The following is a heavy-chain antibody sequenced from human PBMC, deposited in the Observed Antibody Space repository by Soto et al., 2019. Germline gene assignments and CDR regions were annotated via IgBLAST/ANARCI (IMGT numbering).Heavy chain of an antibody. D-gene: IGHD6-13*01. J-gene: IGHJ5*02. V-gene: IGHV3-23*01. CDR3: AKDVTSHGPRGYSIRWYGWFDP. CDR2: ASARNTNT. CDR1: GFTFSSHV. Sequence: EVQLLESGGGLVQPGGSLRLSCAASGFTFSSHVMSWVRQAPGRGLEWVAAASARNTNTYYADSVKGRFTISRDNSKSTVYLQLDSLRVEDTAVYHCAKDVTSHGPRGYSIRWYGWFDPWGQGTLVVVSS.